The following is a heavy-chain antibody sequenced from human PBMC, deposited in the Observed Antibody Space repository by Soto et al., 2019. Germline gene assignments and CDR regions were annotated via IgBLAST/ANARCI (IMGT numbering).Heavy chain of an antibody. V-gene: IGHV4-61*01. CDR1: GGSVSSGSYY. CDR2: IYYSGST. J-gene: IGHJ3*02. CDR3: ARDRGYYDSSGYSKAFDI. Sequence: PSETLSLTCTVSGGSVSSGSYYWSWIRQPPGKGLEWIGYIYYSGSTNYNSSLKSRVTISVDTSKNQFSLKLTSVTAADTAVYYCARDRGYYDSSGYSKAFDIWGQGTMVTVS. D-gene: IGHD3-22*01.